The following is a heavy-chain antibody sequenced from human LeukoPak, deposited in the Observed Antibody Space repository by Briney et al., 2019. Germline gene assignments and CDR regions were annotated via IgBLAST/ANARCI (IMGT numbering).Heavy chain of an antibody. CDR3: ARGWRNKYSNSWSRGEWYFDL. CDR1: GFTFSSYA. CDR2: IRSSSSYI. Sequence: GGSLRLSCAASGFTFSSYAMSWVRQAPGKGLEWVSSIRSSSSYIYYADSVKGRFSISRDNARNSLYLQMNSLTAEDTAVYYCARGWRNKYSNSWSRGEWYFDLWGRGTLVTVSS. D-gene: IGHD6-13*01. V-gene: IGHV3-21*01. J-gene: IGHJ2*01.